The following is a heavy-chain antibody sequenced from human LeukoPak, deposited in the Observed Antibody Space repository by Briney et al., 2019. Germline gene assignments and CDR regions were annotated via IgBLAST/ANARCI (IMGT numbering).Heavy chain of an antibody. CDR3: AKDLGVQLGPTPFDY. CDR1: GFTFSSYA. V-gene: IGHV3-23*01. Sequence: GGSLRLSCAASGFTFSSYAMSWVRQAPGKGLEWVSAISGSGGSTYYADSVKGRFTISRDNSKNTLYLQMNSLRAEDTAVYYCAKDLGVQLGPTPFDYRGQGTLVTVSS. D-gene: IGHD5-18*01. CDR2: ISGSGGST. J-gene: IGHJ4*02.